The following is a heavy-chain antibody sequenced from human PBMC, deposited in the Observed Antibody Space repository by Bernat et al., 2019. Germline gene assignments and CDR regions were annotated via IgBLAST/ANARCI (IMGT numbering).Heavy chain of an antibody. D-gene: IGHD6-19*01. CDR2: IHGGGYT. V-gene: IGHV3-66*01. CDR1: GFTVSNSY. Sequence: ELQLVESGGGLVQPGGSLRLSCAASGFTVSNSYMTWIRQAPGKGLEWVSVIHGGGYTYYADSVKGRFTIFIDKSNNTLYLQMNSLRVEDTAVYYCARDFSSSSWFDPWGQGTLVTVSS. J-gene: IGHJ5*02. CDR3: ARDFSSSSWFDP.